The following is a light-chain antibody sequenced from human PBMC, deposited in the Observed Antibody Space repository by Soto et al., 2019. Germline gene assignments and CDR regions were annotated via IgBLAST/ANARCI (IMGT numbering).Light chain of an antibody. Sequence: EIVLTQSPATLSLSPGEGATLSCRASQSISIYLAWYQQKPGQAPRLLIYDASNRATGIPARFSGSGSGTDFTLTISSLEPEDFAVYYCQQRNNWPPEITFGQGTRLEIK. V-gene: IGKV3-11*01. CDR3: QQRNNWPPEIT. CDR1: QSISIY. J-gene: IGKJ5*01. CDR2: DAS.